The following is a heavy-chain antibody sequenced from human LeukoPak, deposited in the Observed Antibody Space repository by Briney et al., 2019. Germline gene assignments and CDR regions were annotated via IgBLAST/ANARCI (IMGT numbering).Heavy chain of an antibody. V-gene: IGHV3-20*01. CDR2: INWNGGST. Sequence: GGSLRLSCAASGFTFDDYGMSWVRQAPGKGLKWASGINWNGGSTGYADSVKGRFTISRDNAKNSLYLQMNSLRAEDTALYHCARRVQVVPAATPVYYMDVWGKGTTVTVSS. J-gene: IGHJ6*03. CDR3: ARRVQVVPAATPVYYMDV. D-gene: IGHD2-2*01. CDR1: GFTFDDYG.